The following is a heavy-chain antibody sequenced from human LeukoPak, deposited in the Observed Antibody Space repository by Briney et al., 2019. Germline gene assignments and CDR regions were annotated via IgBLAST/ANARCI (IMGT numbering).Heavy chain of an antibody. V-gene: IGHV3-48*03. CDR1: GFTFSSYE. D-gene: IGHD2-15*01. CDR3: ARDCGGGSCYGPDDAFDI. Sequence: GGSLRLSCAASGFTFSSYEMNXVRQAPGKGLEXVXYXXXCGSNIYYADSEKGRLTISRDNAKNSLYLQMNSLRAEDTAVYYCARDCGGGSCYGPDDAFDIWGQGTMVTVSS. J-gene: IGHJ3*02. CDR2: XXXCGSNI.